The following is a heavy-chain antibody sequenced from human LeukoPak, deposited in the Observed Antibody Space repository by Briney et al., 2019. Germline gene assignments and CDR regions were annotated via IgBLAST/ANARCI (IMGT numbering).Heavy chain of an antibody. CDR3: ASGRATVTTVAYAFDI. D-gene: IGHD4-11*01. J-gene: IGHJ3*02. Sequence: GASVKLSCKASGGTFSIYAISWVRQAPGQGLEWMGGIIPIFGTANYAQKFQGRVTITTDESTSTAYMELSSLRSEDTAVYYCASGRATVTTVAYAFDIWGQGTMVTVSS. V-gene: IGHV1-69*05. CDR2: IIPIFGTA. CDR1: GGTFSIYA.